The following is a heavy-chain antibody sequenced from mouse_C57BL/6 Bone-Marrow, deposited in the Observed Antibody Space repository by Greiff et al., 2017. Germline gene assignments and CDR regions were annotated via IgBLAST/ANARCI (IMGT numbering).Heavy chain of an antibody. D-gene: IGHD2-1*01. V-gene: IGHV1-52*01. CDR1: GYTFTSYW. J-gene: IGHJ4*01. CDR3: ATIYYGNLRRGAMDY. CDR2: IDPSDSET. Sequence: QVQLQQPGAELVRPGSSVKLSCKASGYTFTSYWMHWVKQRPIQGLEWIGNIDPSDSETHYNQKFKDKATFTVDKSSSTAYMQLSSLTSEDSAVYYCATIYYGNLRRGAMDYWGQGTSVTVSS.